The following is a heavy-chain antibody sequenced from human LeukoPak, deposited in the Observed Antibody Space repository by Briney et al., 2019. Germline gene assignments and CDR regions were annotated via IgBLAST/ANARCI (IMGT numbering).Heavy chain of an antibody. CDR1: GFTFSSYS. CDR2: ISSSSSYI. Sequence: AGGYLRLSCAASGFTFSSYSMNWVRQAPGKGLEWVSSISSSSSYIYYADSVKSRFTISRDNAKNSLYLQMNSLRDQDPALYYCARDGRGWAYFGCWGQGTLVTVSS. CDR3: ARDGRGWAYFGC. D-gene: IGHD6-19*01. V-gene: IGHV3-21*01. J-gene: IGHJ4*02.